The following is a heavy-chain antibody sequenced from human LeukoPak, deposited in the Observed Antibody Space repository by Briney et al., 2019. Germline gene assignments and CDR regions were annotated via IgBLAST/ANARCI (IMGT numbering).Heavy chain of an antibody. D-gene: IGHD3-22*01. V-gene: IGHV1-69-2*01. CDR2: VDPEDGET. Sequence: GATVKISCKVSGYTFTDYYMHWVQQAPGKGLEWMGLVDPEDGETIYAEKFQCRVTITADTTTDTAYMVLSSLRSEDTAVYYCATFDYDSSGYPPDWGQGTLVTVSS. J-gene: IGHJ4*02. CDR3: ATFDYDSSGYPPD. CDR1: GYTFTDYY.